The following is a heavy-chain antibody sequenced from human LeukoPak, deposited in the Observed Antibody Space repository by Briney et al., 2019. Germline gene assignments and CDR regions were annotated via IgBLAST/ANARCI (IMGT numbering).Heavy chain of an antibody. CDR2: IYYSGST. Sequence: SETLSLTCTVSGGSISSYYWSWIRQPPGKGLEWIGYIYYSGSTNYNPSLKSRVTISVDTSKNQFSLKLSSVTAAGTAVYYCARHDARPVVPAAIDYWGQGTLVTVSS. CDR3: ARHDARPVVPAAIDY. D-gene: IGHD2-2*01. V-gene: IGHV4-59*08. CDR1: GGSISSYY. J-gene: IGHJ4*02.